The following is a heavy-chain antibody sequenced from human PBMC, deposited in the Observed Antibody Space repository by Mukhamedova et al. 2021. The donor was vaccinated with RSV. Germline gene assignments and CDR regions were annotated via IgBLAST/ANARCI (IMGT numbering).Heavy chain of an antibody. CDR2: IGGTVEST. CDR3: AHRIVGAGPFDY. D-gene: IGHD1-26*01. Sequence: EWVSSIGGTVESTYYADSVKGRFAISRDNSNYTLFLQMNNLGAEDTAVYYCAHRIVGAGPFDYWGQVTLVTVSS. V-gene: IGHV3-23*01. J-gene: IGHJ4*02.